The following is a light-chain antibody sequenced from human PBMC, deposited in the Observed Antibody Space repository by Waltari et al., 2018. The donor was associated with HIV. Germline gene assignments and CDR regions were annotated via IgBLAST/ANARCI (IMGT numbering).Light chain of an antibody. CDR2: DVN. CDR3: CSYAGSYSYVV. V-gene: IGLV2-11*01. CDR1: SSDVGGYHY. J-gene: IGLJ2*01. Sequence: QSALTQPRSVSGSPGQSVTMSCSGTSSDVGGYHYFSCYQQHPGKAPTLMLYDVNKRPSGVTDRVSGSKSGNTASLTISGRQAEDEADYYCCSYAGSYSYVVLGGGTKLTVL.